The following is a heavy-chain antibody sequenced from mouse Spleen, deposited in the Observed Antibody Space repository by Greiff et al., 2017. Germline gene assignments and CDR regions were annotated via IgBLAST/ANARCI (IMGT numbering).Heavy chain of an antibody. D-gene: IGHD1-1*01. Sequence: VKLMESGPELVKPGASVKISCKASGYSFTSYYIHWVKQRPGQGLEWIGWIYPGSGNTKYNEKFKGKATLTADTSSSTAYMQLSSLTSEDSAVYYCARAVVATGAMDYWGQGTSVTVSS. J-gene: IGHJ4*01. CDR2: IYPGSGNT. CDR3: ARAVVATGAMDY. V-gene: IGHV1-66*01. CDR1: GYSFTSYY.